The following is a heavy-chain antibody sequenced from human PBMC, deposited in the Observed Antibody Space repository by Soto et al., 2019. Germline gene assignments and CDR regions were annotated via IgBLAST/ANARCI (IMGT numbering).Heavy chain of an antibody. V-gene: IGHV4-31*03. D-gene: IGHD5-12*01. Sequence: SETLSLTCTVSGGSISSGGYYWSWIRQHPGKGLEWIGYIYYSGSTYYNPSLKSRVTISVDTSKNQFSLKLSSVTAADTAVYYCAVNVDIVATIPVWGQGTLVTV. CDR2: IYYSGST. CDR1: GGSISSGGYY. CDR3: AVNVDIVATIPV. J-gene: IGHJ4*02.